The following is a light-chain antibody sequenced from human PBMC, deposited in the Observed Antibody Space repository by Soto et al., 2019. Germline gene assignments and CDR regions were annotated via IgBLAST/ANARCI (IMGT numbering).Light chain of an antibody. CDR1: QSLLYSSNSKNY. J-gene: IGKJ2*01. V-gene: IGKV4-1*01. CDR2: WAS. CDR3: QQYYSGPYT. Sequence: DIVMTQSPDSLAVSLGERATINCKSSQSLLYSSNSKNYLAWYQQKPGQPPKLLIYWASTRESGVPDRFSGGGSGTDVTLTVSSLQAEDVAFYFCQQYYSGPYTFGQGTKLEIK.